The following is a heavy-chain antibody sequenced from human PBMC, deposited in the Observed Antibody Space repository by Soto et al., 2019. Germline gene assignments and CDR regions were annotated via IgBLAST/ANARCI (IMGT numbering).Heavy chain of an antibody. CDR2: IIPIFGTA. CDR3: ASGGGYSYGLFDY. CDR1: GGTFSSDA. D-gene: IGHD5-18*01. J-gene: IGHJ4*02. Sequence: VASVKVSCKASGGTFSSDAISWVRQAPGQGLEWMGGIIPIFGTANYAQKFQGRVTITADESTSTAYMELSSLRSEDTAVYYCASGGGYSYGLFDYWGQGTLVTVSS. V-gene: IGHV1-69*13.